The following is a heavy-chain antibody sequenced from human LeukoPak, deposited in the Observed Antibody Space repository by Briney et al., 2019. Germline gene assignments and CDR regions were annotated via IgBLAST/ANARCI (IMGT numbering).Heavy chain of an antibody. CDR2: VYSGGTT. V-gene: IGHV4-4*08. CDR3: ARGKDFWTGYYSGSVSSAFDY. J-gene: IGHJ4*02. Sequence: PSETLSLTCTVSRDSISSYYWTWIRQSPGKGLEWIGFVYSGGTTNHNPSLKSRVTVSIDTSKNQFYLKLKSVTATDTAVYYCARGKDFWTGYYSGSVSSAFDYWGQGIQVIVSS. D-gene: IGHD3/OR15-3a*01. CDR1: RDSISSYY.